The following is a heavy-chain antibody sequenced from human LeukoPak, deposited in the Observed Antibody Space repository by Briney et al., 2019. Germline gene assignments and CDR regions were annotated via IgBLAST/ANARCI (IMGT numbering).Heavy chain of an antibody. V-gene: IGHV3-74*01. J-gene: IGHJ4*02. D-gene: IGHD5-12*01. CDR1: GFTFSSYW. CDR3: ARDGYGGYWFDY. CDR2: INSDGSST. Sequence: PGGSLRLSCAASGFTFSSYWMHWVRQAPGKGLVWVSRINSDGSSTSYADSVKGRFTISRDNVENTMYLQMNSLRAEDTAVYYCARDGYGGYWFDYWGQGTLVTVSS.